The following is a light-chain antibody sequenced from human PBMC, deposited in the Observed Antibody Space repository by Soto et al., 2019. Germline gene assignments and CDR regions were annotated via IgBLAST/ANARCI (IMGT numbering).Light chain of an antibody. CDR3: AAWDDTLNGLV. CDR2: RAS. Sequence: QSVLTQPRSASGTPGQRVTISCSGSSSNIESNYVYWYQQVPGTAPRLLMYRASQRPSGVPDRFSGSKSGTSASLAISGLRSEDEADYYCAAWDDTLNGLVFGGGTKLTVL. J-gene: IGLJ2*01. V-gene: IGLV1-47*01. CDR1: SSNIESNY.